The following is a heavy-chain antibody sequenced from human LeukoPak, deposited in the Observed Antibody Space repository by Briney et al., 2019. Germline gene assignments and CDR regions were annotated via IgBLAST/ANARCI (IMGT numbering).Heavy chain of an antibody. CDR3: VKENTAMVFVY. J-gene: IGHJ4*02. CDR2: ISSNGGST. D-gene: IGHD5-18*01. CDR1: GFTFSSYA. Sequence: GGSLRLSCSASGFTFSSYAMHWVRQAPGKGLEYVSAISSNGGSTYHADSVKGRFTISRDNSKNTLYLQMSSLRAEDTAVYYCVKENTAMVFVYWGQGTLVTVSS. V-gene: IGHV3-64D*06.